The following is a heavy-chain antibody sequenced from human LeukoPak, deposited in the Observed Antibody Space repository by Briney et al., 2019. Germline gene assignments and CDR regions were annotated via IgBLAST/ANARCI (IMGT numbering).Heavy chain of an antibody. Sequence: QPGGSLRLSCAASGFTFSSYSMTWFRQAPGKGLEWVSYISSSSSAIYYADSVKGRFTISRDNAKNSLYLQMNSLRAEDTAVYYCARKRIAIDYWGQGTLVTVSS. V-gene: IGHV3-48*04. CDR2: ISSSSSAI. CDR1: GFTFSSYS. CDR3: ARKRIAIDY. J-gene: IGHJ4*02. D-gene: IGHD6-13*01.